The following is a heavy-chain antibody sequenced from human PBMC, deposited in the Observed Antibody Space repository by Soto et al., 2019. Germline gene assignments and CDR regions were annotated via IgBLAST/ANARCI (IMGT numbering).Heavy chain of an antibody. CDR1: GFTVSENY. Sequence: SGGSLRLSCAASGFTVSENYMSWIRQAPGKGLEWVSVLYSGGSAYYADSVKGRFSISRDNSKNTLYLQMNSLRVEDTAVYYCVRFKRGDTYGPDYWGQGTLVTVSS. J-gene: IGHJ4*02. D-gene: IGHD5-18*01. CDR3: VRFKRGDTYGPDY. CDR2: LYSGGSA. V-gene: IGHV3-53*01.